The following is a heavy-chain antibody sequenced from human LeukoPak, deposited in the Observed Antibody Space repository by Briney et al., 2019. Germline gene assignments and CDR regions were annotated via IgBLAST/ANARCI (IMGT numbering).Heavy chain of an antibody. CDR2: IKQDGSEK. CDR3: AREYSYDSSCPDY. V-gene: IGHV3-7*05. CDR1: GFTFSSYW. Sequence: GGSLRLSCAASGFTFSSYWMSWVRQAPGKGLEWVANIKQDGSEKYYVDSVKGRFTISRDNAKNSLFLQMNSLRAEDTAVYYCAREYSYDSSCPDYWGQGTLVTVSS. D-gene: IGHD3-22*01. J-gene: IGHJ4*02.